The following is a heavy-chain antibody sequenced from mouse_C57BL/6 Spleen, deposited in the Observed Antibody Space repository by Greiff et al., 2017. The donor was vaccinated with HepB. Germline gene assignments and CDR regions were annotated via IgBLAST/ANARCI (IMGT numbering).Heavy chain of an antibody. J-gene: IGHJ3*01. V-gene: IGHV1-69*01. Sequence: VQLQQPGAELVMPGASVKLSCKASGYTFTSYWMHWVKQRPGQGLEWIGEIDPSDSYTNYNQKFKGKSTLTVDKSSSTAYMQLSSLTSEDSAVYYCASRAAQAWFAYWGQGTLVTVSA. D-gene: IGHD3-2*02. CDR2: IDPSDSYT. CDR3: ASRAAQAWFAY. CDR1: GYTFTSYW.